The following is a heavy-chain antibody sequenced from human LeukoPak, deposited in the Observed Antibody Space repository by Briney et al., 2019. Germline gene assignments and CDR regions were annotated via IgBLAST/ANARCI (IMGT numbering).Heavy chain of an antibody. CDR2: ISWNSGSI. D-gene: IGHD3-22*01. CDR3: ANTGYYSIADAFDI. CDR1: GFTFDDYA. J-gene: IGHJ3*02. Sequence: PGRTLTLSCAASGFTFDDYAMHWVRQAPGKGLEWVSGISWNSGSIGYADSVKGRFTISTDNAKNSLYLQMNSLRAEDTALYYCANTGYYSIADAFDIWGQGTMVTVSS. V-gene: IGHV3-9*01.